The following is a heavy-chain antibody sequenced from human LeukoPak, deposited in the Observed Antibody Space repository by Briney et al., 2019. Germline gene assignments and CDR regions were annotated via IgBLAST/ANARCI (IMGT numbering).Heavy chain of an antibody. Sequence: SVKVSCKASGGTFTIYAISWVPQAPGQGLECMGGIIPIFGTANYAQKFQGRVTITADKSTSTAYMELSSLRSEDTAVYYCASGIMFGTTGTTHPKKYYYYGMDVWGKGTTVTVS. CDR3: ASGIMFGTTGTTHPKKYYYYGMDV. V-gene: IGHV1-69*06. CDR2: IIPIFGTA. J-gene: IGHJ6*04. D-gene: IGHD1-1*01. CDR1: GGTFTIYA.